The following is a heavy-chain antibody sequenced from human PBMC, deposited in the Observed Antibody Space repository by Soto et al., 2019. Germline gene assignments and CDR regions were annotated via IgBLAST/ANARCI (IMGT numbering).Heavy chain of an antibody. Sequence: QVQLVQSGGAVKKPGASVKVSFKASGYNYNNYGVTWVRQAPGQGLEWMGWISAFNHKANYAPNIQDRVTMTIDTSTNTAHMEMRGLRPDDTAVYYGARQDNDLWSDSPDFDYWGQGTLVTVSA. CDR1: GYNYNNYG. CDR2: ISAFNHKA. J-gene: IGHJ4*02. CDR3: ARQDNDLWSDSPDFDY. D-gene: IGHD3-3*01. V-gene: IGHV1-18*04.